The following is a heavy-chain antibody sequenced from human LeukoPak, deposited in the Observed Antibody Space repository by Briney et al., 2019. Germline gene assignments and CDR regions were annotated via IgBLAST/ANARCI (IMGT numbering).Heavy chain of an antibody. D-gene: IGHD3-10*01. V-gene: IGHV1-2*02. Sequence: ASVKVSCKASGYILTDYYMHWVRQAPGQGLEWMGWINPNSGDTNYAQKFQGRVTMTRDTSITAAYMELTSLRSDDTAVYYCARDLFYSVSGTYYNVGRVFNYWGQGTLVTVSS. J-gene: IGHJ4*02. CDR2: INPNSGDT. CDR1: GYILTDYY. CDR3: ARDLFYSVSGTYYNVGRVFNY.